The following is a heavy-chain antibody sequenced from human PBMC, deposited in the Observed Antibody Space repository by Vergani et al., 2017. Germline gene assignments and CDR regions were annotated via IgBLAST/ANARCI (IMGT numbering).Heavy chain of an antibody. D-gene: IGHD4-11*01. CDR2: IIPILGIA. J-gene: IGHJ5*02. V-gene: IGHV1-69*04. Sequence: QVQLVQSGAEVKKPGSSVKVSCKASGGTFSSYAISWVRQAPGQGLEWMGRIIPILGIANYAQKFQGRVRITADKSTSTAYMELSSLRSEDTAVYYCASTVLPSDWFDPWGQGTLVTVSS. CDR3: ASTVLPSDWFDP. CDR1: GGTFSSYA.